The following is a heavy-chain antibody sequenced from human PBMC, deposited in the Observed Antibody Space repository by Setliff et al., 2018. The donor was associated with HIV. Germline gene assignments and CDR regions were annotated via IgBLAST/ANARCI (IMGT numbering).Heavy chain of an antibody. V-gene: IGHV3-23*03. CDR3: AKRRDTSTWLDH. Sequence: PGGSLRLSCVASGFTFGAHTMNWVRQAPGRGLEWVSVIYRGDGGDVTHYTDSVKGRFTISRDNSKNTLYLQMNSLRAEDTAVYYCAKRRDTSTWLDHWGQGTLVTVSS. D-gene: IGHD2-2*01. CDR1: GFTFGAHT. CDR2: IYRGDGGDVT. J-gene: IGHJ5*02.